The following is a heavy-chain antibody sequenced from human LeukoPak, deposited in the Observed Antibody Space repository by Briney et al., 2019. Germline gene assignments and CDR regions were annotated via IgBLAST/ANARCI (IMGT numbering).Heavy chain of an antibody. CDR3: AKDGAYNSGCCYYFDY. D-gene: IGHD3-10*01. Sequence: GGSLRLSCAASGFTFINYAMHWVRQAPGKGLEWVAGITGSGGNTHYADSVRGRFTISRDNSKNTLYLQMNSVRAEDTAVYYCAKDGAYNSGCCYYFDYWGQGTLVTVSS. V-gene: IGHV3-23*01. CDR1: GFTFINYA. J-gene: IGHJ4*02. CDR2: ITGSGGNT.